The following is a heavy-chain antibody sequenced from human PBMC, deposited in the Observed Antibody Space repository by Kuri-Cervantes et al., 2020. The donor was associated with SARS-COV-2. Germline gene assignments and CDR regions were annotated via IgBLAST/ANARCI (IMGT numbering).Heavy chain of an antibody. Sequence: GGSLRLSCAASGFTFSSYSMNWVRQAPGKGLEWVSYISSSSSTIYYADSVKGRFTISRDNAKNSLYLQMNSLRDEDTAVYYCARDVEQLVLVPLDGMDVWGQGTTVTVSS. V-gene: IGHV3-48*02. CDR2: ISSSSSTI. CDR3: ARDVEQLVLVPLDGMDV. J-gene: IGHJ6*02. D-gene: IGHD6-6*01. CDR1: GFTFSSYS.